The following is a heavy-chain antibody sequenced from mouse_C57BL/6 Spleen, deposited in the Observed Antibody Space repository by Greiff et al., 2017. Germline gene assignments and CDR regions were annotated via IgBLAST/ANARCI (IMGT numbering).Heavy chain of an antibody. V-gene: IGHV1-19*01. Sequence: VQLQQSGPVLVKPGASVKMSCKASGYTFTDYYMNWVKQSHGKSLEWIGVINPYNGGTSYNQKFKGKDTLTVDKSSSTAYMELNSLTSEDSAVYYCASGGSNYAGYFDYWGQGTTLTVSS. D-gene: IGHD2-5*01. J-gene: IGHJ2*01. CDR3: ASGGSNYAGYFDY. CDR1: GYTFTDYY. CDR2: INPYNGGT.